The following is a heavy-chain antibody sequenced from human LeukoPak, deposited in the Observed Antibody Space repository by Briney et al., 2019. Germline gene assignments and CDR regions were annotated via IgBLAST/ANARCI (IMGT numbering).Heavy chain of an antibody. J-gene: IGHJ4*02. CDR1: GFTFSNAW. V-gene: IGHV3-15*01. Sequence: GESLRLSCAASGFTFSNAWMSWVRQAPGKGLEWVGRIRSKPDGGTTDYAAPVKGKFNISRDDSKNTLYLQMDSLKTEDTALYYCTTDRGRTELPLFGYWGQGTLVTVSS. CDR3: TTDRGRTELPLFGY. CDR2: IRSKPDGGTT. D-gene: IGHD1-26*01.